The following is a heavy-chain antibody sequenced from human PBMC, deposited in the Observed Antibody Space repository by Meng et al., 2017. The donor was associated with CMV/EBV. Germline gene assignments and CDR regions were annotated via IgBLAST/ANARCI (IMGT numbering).Heavy chain of an antibody. D-gene: IGHD2-2*01. CDR2: IYYSGST. CDR1: GGSISSSSYY. V-gene: IGHV4-39*01. J-gene: IGHJ6*02. Sequence: SETLSLTCTVSGGSISSSSYYWGWIRQPPGRGLEWIGSIYYSGSTYYNPSLKSRVTISVDTSKNQFSLKLSSVTAADTAVYYCARRPAYYYYGMDVWGQGTTVTVSS. CDR3: ARRPAYYYYGMDV.